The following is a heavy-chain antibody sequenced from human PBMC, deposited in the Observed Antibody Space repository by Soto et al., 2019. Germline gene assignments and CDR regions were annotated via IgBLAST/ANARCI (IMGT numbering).Heavy chain of an antibody. D-gene: IGHD4-17*01. V-gene: IGHV3-23*01. CDR1: GFTFSTYA. CDR2: ITGNGGST. J-gene: IGHJ4*02. CDR3: AKDRYGDYGGIDY. Sequence: EVPLLESGGGLVQPGGSPRLSCAASGFTFSTYAMIWVRQAPGKGLEWVSVITGNGGSTYYADSVKGRFTISRDKSKNTLYLQMNSLRAEDTAVYYCAKDRYGDYGGIDYWGQGTLVTVSS.